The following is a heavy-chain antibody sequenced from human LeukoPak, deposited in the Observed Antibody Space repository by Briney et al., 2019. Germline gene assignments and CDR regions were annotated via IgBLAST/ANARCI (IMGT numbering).Heavy chain of an antibody. CDR1: GFTFSDYY. CDR3: ARTVLYYYYYMDV. CDR2: IKQDGSEK. J-gene: IGHJ6*03. Sequence: GGSLRLSCAASGFTFSDYYMSWVRQAPGKGLEWVANIKQDGSEKYYVDSVKGRFTISRDNAKNSLYLQMNSLRAEDTAVYYCARTVLYYYYYMDVWGKGTTVTVSS. D-gene: IGHD1-1*01. V-gene: IGHV3-7*01.